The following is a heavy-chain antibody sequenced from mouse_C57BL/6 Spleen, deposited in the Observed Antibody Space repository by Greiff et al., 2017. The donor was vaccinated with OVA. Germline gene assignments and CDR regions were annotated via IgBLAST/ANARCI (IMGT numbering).Heavy chain of an antibody. CDR1: GYTFTDYE. CDR3: TRRLYYGSSFDY. J-gene: IGHJ2*01. Sequence: VKLMESGAELVRPGASVTLSCKASGYTFTDYEMHWVKQTPVHGLEWIGAIDPETGGTAYNQKFKGKAILTADKSSSTAYMELRSLTSEDSAVYYCTRRLYYGSSFDYWGQGTTLTVSS. V-gene: IGHV1-15*01. D-gene: IGHD1-1*01. CDR2: IDPETGGT.